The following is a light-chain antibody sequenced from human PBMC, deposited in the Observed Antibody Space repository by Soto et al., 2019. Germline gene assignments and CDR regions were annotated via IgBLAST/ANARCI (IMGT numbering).Light chain of an antibody. CDR3: QQYNNWPGT. J-gene: IGKJ1*01. V-gene: IGKV3-20*01. Sequence: EIVLTQSPGTLSLSPGERATLSFSASQSVSSSYLAWYQQKPGQAPRLLIYGASSRATGIPDRFSGSGSGTDFTLTISRLEPEDFAVYYCQQYNNWPGTFGQGTKVDIK. CDR2: GAS. CDR1: QSVSSSY.